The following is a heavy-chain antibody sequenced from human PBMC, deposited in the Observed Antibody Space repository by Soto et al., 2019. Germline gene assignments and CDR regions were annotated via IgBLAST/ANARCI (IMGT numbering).Heavy chain of an antibody. D-gene: IGHD3-10*01. Sequence: GGSLRLCCVASGFVFKDSSIHWVRQASGKGLEWVGRIRDRAYNYATAYTASVKGRFTISRDDSTNTAYLQMNSLRTEDTAIYYCTRLISAAQDYWGQGTLITVSS. V-gene: IGHV3-73*01. CDR3: TRLISAAQDY. CDR1: GFVFKDSS. CDR2: IRDRAYNYAT. J-gene: IGHJ4*02.